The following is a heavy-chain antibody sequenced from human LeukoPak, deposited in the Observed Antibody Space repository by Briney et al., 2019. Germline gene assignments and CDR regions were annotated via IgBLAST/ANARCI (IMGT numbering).Heavy chain of an antibody. D-gene: IGHD6-19*01. CDR1: GGSISSSSYY. CDR2: IYYSGST. J-gene: IGHJ4*02. Sequence: SETLSLTCTVSGGSISSSSYYWGWIRQPPGKGLEWIGSIYYSGSTYYNPSLKSRVTISVDTSKNQFSLKLSSVTAADTAVYYCARDQARSSGQIDYWGQGTLVTVSS. CDR3: ARDQARSSGQIDY. V-gene: IGHV4-39*07.